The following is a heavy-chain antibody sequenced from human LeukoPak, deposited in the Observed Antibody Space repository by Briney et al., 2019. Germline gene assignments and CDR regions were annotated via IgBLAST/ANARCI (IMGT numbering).Heavy chain of an antibody. CDR3: ARATVATGTLWFDP. CDR1: GFSVSSNY. J-gene: IGHJ5*02. CDR2: IYSSGYA. V-gene: IGHV3-53*04. Sequence: GGSLRLSCAASGFSVSSNYMTWVRQAPGEGLEWVSVIYSSGYAYYADSVKGRFTISRHNSENTLYLQMNSLRADDTAMYYCARATVATGTLWFDPWGQGALVTVSS. D-gene: IGHD6-13*01.